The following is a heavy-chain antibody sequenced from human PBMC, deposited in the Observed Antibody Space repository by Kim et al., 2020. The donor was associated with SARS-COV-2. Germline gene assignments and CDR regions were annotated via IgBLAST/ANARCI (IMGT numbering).Heavy chain of an antibody. V-gene: IGHV5-10-1*01. D-gene: IGHD6-19*01. J-gene: IGHJ6*02. CDR3: ARQPYSSGWRPSYYYYYGMDV. Sequence: GESLKISCKGSGYSFTSYWISWVRQMPGKGLEWMGRIDPSDSYTNYSPSFQGHVTISADKSISTAYLQWSSLKASDTAMYYCARQPYSSGWRPSYYYYYGMDVWGQGTTVTVSS. CDR1: GYSFTSYW. CDR2: IDPSDSYT.